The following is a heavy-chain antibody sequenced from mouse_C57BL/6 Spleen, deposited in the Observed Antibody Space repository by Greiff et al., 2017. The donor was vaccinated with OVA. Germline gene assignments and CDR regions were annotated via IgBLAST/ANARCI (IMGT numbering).Heavy chain of an antibody. D-gene: IGHD2-4*01. CDR2: IYPGSGNT. CDR1: GFTFTSYG. CDR3: ARERGLDYAMDY. J-gene: IGHJ4*01. V-gene: IGHV1-81*01. Sequence: VQLQQSGAELARPGASVKLSCKASGFTFTSYGISWVKQRTGQGLEWIGEIYPGSGNTYYNEKFQGKATLTADKSSSTAYMELRSLTSEDTAVYFCARERGLDYAMDYWGQGTSVTVSS.